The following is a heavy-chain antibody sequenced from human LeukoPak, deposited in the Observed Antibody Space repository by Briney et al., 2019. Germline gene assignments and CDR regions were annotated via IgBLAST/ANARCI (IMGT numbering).Heavy chain of an antibody. CDR2: INHSGST. V-gene: IGHV4-34*01. CDR1: GGSFSGYY. D-gene: IGHD3-10*01. J-gene: IGHJ4*02. Sequence: SETLSLTCAVYGGSFSGYYWSWIRQPPGKGLEWIGEINHSGSTNYNPSLKSRVTKSVDTSKNQFSLKLSSVTAADTAVYYCARGSPYYYGSGSYYRFDYWGQGTLVTVSS. CDR3: ARGSPYYYGSGSYYRFDY.